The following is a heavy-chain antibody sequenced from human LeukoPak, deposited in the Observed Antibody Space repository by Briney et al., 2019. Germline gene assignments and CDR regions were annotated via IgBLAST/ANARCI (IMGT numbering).Heavy chain of an antibody. CDR2: IRYDGSNK. CDR3: AKDYSKTSYYGSGTYYRPNWFDP. Sequence: GGSLRLSCAASGFTFSSYGMHWVRQAPGKGLEWVAFIRYDGSNKYYADSVKGRFTISRDNSKNTLYLQMNSLRTEDTAVYYCAKDYSKTSYYGSGTYYRPNWFDPWGQGTLVTVSS. V-gene: IGHV3-30*02. D-gene: IGHD3-10*01. CDR1: GFTFSSYG. J-gene: IGHJ5*02.